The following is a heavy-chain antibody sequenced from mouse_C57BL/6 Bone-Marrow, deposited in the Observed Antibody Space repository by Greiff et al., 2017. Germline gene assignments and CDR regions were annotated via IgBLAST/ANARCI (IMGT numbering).Heavy chain of an antibody. V-gene: IGHV5-4*01. CDR2: ISDGGSYT. J-gene: IGHJ2*01. CDR3: ARDPSNYFDY. Sequence: EVKVVESGGGLVKPGGSLKLSCAASGFTFSSYAMSWVRQTPEKRLEWVATISDGGSYTYYPDNVKGRFTISRDNAKNNLYLQMSHLKSEDTAMYYCARDPSNYFDYRGQGTTLTVSS. CDR1: GFTFSSYA.